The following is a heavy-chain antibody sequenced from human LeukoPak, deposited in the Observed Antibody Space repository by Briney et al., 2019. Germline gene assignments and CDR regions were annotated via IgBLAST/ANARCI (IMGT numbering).Heavy chain of an antibody. J-gene: IGHJ5*02. V-gene: IGHV4-34*01. CDR1: GGSFSGYF. CDR3: ARGPRFGELLWHWFDP. D-gene: IGHD3-10*01. CDR2: INHSGST. Sequence: SSETLSLTCGVYGGSFSGYFWSWIRQPPGKGLEWIGEINHSGSTNYNPPLKTRVTISEDTSKNQFSLKLRSVTAADTAVYYCARGPRFGELLWHWFDPWGQGTLVTVSS.